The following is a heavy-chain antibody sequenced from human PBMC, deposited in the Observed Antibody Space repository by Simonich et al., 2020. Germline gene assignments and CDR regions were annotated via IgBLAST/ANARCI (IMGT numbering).Heavy chain of an antibody. V-gene: IGHV1-2*02. CDR1: GYTFTGYY. J-gene: IGHJ2*01. CDR3: ARVEYSSSGYFDL. CDR2: INPNSGGT. Sequence: QVQLVQSGAEVKKPGASVKVSCKASGYTFTGYYMHWVRQAPGQGLEGMGWINPNSGGTNYAQKLQGRVTMTRDTSISTAYMELSRLRSDDPAVYYCARVEYSSSGYFDLWGRGTLVTVSS. D-gene: IGHD6-6*01.